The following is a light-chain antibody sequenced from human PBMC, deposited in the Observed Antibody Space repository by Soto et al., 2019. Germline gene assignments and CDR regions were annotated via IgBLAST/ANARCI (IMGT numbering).Light chain of an antibody. CDR3: QSYDTTLSGLV. J-gene: IGLJ2*01. Sequence: QSVLTQPPSVSGAPGQRVTISCTGSTSNIGAGYDVHWYQQLPGTAPKLLINGNSNRPSGVPDRFSGSKSGTSASLAITGLQTEDEADYYCQSYDTTLSGLVFGGGTKLTVL. V-gene: IGLV1-40*01. CDR2: GNS. CDR1: TSNIGAGYD.